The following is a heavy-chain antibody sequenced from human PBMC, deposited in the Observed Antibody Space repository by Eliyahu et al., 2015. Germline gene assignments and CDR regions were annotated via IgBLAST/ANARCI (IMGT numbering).Heavy chain of an antibody. V-gene: IGHV1-2*02. J-gene: IGHJ5*02. Sequence: QVQLVQSGAEVKNPGASVKIXCKASGYTFSGXYXXWARQAPGPGPEWMGWINPNSGGTXYAQNFQGRVTMTRDTSINTAYMELNRLRSDDTAVYYCARERSECSGGTCHRRTFDPWGQGTLVTVSS. CDR1: GYTFSGXY. CDR2: INPNSGGT. D-gene: IGHD2-15*01. CDR3: ARERSECSGGTCHRRTFDP.